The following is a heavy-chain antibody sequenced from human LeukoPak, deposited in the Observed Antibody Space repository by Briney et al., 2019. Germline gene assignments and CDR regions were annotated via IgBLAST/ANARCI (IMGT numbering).Heavy chain of an antibody. J-gene: IGHJ4*02. D-gene: IGHD6-13*01. V-gene: IGHV4-30-4*01. CDR3: ARDRGYSSSWYLDY. Sequence: PSQTLSLTCTVSGGSISSGDYYWSWIRQPPGKGLEWIGYFYYSGSTYYNPSLKSRVTISVDTSKNQFSLKLSSVTAADTAVYYCARDRGYSSSWYLDYWGQGTLVTVSS. CDR1: GGSISSGDYY. CDR2: FYYSGST.